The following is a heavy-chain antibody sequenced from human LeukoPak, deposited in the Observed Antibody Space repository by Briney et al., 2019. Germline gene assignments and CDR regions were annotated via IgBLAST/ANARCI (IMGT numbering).Heavy chain of an antibody. CDR3: ARAAAAAPDV. Sequence: SETLSLTCTVSGDSISGSAYYWSWLRQFPGPGLEWIGYIYSGGSTYYNPALKNRLIMAIDTSKNQFSLGLTSVTAADTAVYYCARAAAAAPDVWGQGTLVTVSS. D-gene: IGHD6-13*01. J-gene: IGHJ4*02. V-gene: IGHV4-31*03. CDR1: GDSISGSAYY. CDR2: IYSGGST.